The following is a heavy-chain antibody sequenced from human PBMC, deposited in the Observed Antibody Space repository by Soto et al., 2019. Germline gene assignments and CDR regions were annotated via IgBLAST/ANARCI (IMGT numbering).Heavy chain of an antibody. V-gene: IGHV1-18*01. CDR2: ISGYNGDT. CDR3: AKNGQPPYYYYGLDV. CDR1: GYTFSRYG. D-gene: IGHD2-8*01. J-gene: IGHJ6*02. Sequence: GASVKVSCKASGYTFSRYGISWARQAPGQGLEWMGWISGYNGDTNYAQKFQGRVTMTIDTSTTTAYMELRSLTSDDTAVYYCAKNGQPPYYYYGLDVWGQGTTVTVSS.